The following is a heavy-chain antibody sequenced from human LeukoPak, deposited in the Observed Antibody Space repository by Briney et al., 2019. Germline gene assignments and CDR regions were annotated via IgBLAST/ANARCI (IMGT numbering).Heavy chain of an antibody. D-gene: IGHD1-14*01. J-gene: IGHJ4*02. CDR3: TTIDEVNRKLDY. CDR2: IRSKANNYAT. CDR1: GFTFSGSA. Sequence: GGSLRLSCAASGFTFSGSAIHWVRQASGKGPEWVGRIRSKANNYATAYAESVKGRFTISRDDSKNTAYLQMNSLKAEDTAVYYCTTIDEVNRKLDYWGQGTLVTVSS. V-gene: IGHV3-73*01.